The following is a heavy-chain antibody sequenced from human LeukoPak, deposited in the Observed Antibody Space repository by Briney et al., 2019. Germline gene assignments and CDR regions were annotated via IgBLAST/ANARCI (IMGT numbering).Heavy chain of an antibody. D-gene: IGHD3-22*01. CDR3: AKGPRITMIVPHGAFDI. Sequence: GGSLRLSCATSGFTFYNYAMSWVRQAPGKGLEWVSAITGSGGTTSYADSVKGRVTISRDNSKNTLYLQMNSLRAEDTAVYYCAKGPRITMIVPHGAFDIWGQGTMVTVSS. CDR1: GFTFYNYA. CDR2: ITGSGGTT. V-gene: IGHV3-23*01. J-gene: IGHJ3*02.